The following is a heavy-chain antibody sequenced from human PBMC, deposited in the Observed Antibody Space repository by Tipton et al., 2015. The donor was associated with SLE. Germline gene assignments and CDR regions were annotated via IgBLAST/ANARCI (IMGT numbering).Heavy chain of an antibody. CDR2: IYYSGST. J-gene: IGHJ4*02. Sequence: TLSLTCTVSGGSISSSSYYWGWIRQPPGKGLEWIGSIYYSGSTYYNPSLKSRVTISVDTSKNQFSLKPSSVTAADTAVYYCARQDGDIVVVPAASPFGYWGQGTLVTVSS. V-gene: IGHV4-39*01. CDR1: GGSISSSSYY. D-gene: IGHD2-2*01. CDR3: ARQDGDIVVVPAASPFGY.